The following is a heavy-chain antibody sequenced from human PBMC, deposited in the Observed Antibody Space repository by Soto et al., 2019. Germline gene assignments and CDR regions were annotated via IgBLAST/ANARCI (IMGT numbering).Heavy chain of an antibody. CDR2: INEDGSKR. Sequence: EVQLVESGGGLVQSGGSLRLSCLASGFSLTPYWMSWVRQTPGKGLEWVAKINEDGSKRDYMESVEGRFTISRDNAKNSVSPQKDSPRGDDTAMYYCTRWDGRCSGGSCFFDSWGQGTLVTVSS. V-gene: IGHV3-7*01. D-gene: IGHD2-15*01. J-gene: IGHJ4*02. CDR1: GFSLTPYW. CDR3: TRWDGRCSGGSCFFDS.